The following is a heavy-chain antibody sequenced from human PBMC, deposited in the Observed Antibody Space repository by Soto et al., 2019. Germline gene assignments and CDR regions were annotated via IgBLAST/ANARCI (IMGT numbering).Heavy chain of an antibody. CDR3: ARGRWGYGSGTRFYYYYYMGV. CDR2: INAGNGNT. Sequence: ASVKVSCKASGYTFTSYAMHWVRQAPGQRLEWMGWINAGNGNTKYSQKFQGRVTITRDTSASTAYMELSSLRSEDTAVYYCARGRWGYGSGTRFYYYYYMGVWGKGTTVTVSS. CDR1: GYTFTSYA. V-gene: IGHV1-3*01. D-gene: IGHD3-10*01. J-gene: IGHJ6*03.